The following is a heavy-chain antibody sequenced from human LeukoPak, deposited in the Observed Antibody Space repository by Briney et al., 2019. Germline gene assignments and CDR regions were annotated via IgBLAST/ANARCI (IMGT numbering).Heavy chain of an antibody. CDR1: GFTFSSYW. D-gene: IGHD3-22*01. V-gene: IGHV3-7*01. Sequence: PGGSLRLSCAASGFTFSSYWMSWVRQAPGKGLEWVANIKQDGSEKYYVDSVKGRFTISRDNAKNSLYLQMNSLRAEDTAVYYCARGGAGTTKYYYASSGHYWGQGTLVTVSS. CDR2: IKQDGSEK. CDR3: ARGGAGTTKYYYASSGHY. J-gene: IGHJ4*02.